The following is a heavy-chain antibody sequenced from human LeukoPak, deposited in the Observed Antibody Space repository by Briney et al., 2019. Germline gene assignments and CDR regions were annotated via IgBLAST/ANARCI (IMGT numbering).Heavy chain of an antibody. CDR3: AKQFWRTQRCNWFDP. Sequence: PGGSLRLSCAASGFTFSSYAMSWVRQAPGKGLEWVSAISGSGGSTYYADSVKGRFTISRDNSKNTLYLQMNSLRAEDTAVYYCAKQFWRTQRCNWFDPWGQGTLVTVSS. J-gene: IGHJ5*02. D-gene: IGHD3-3*01. V-gene: IGHV3-23*01. CDR2: ISGSGGST. CDR1: GFTFSSYA.